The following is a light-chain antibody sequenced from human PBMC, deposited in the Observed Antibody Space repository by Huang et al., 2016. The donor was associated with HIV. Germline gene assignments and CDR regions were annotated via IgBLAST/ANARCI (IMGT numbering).Light chain of an antibody. J-gene: IGKJ5*01. V-gene: IGKV1-39*01. CDR2: TTS. CDR3: QQSYGPPVT. Sequence: DIYLTQSPSSLSASVGDRVTISCRASQSVSNYLNWYLQRPGKAPKLLIYTTSTLQSGVPSRFRGSGSGTDFTLTITSLQPEDFATYYCQQSYGPPVTFGQGTRLDIK. CDR1: QSVSNY.